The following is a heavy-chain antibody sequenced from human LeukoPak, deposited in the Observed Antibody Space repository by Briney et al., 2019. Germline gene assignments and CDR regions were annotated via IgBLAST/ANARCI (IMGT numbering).Heavy chain of an antibody. J-gene: IGHJ4*02. CDR1: GFTFGAYG. CDR3: AKDEDFGSGRSFHY. V-gene: IGHV3-30*02. CDR2: IRSDGSIK. D-gene: IGHD6-19*01. Sequence: GGSLRLSCAASGFTFGAYGMHWVRQAPGKGLEWVSFIRSDGSIKYYADSVKGRFTISRDNSKNTLSLQMITLRAEDTAVYFCAKDEDFGSGRSFHYWGQGTLVTVSP.